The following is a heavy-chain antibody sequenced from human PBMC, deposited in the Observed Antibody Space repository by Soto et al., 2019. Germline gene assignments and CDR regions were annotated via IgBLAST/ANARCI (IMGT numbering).Heavy chain of an antibody. V-gene: IGHV3-73*02. CDR1: GFTFSGSA. Sequence: EVQLVESGGGLAQPGGSLKLSCAASGFTFSGSAMHWVRQASGKGLEWVGRIRSKANSYATAYAASVKGRFTISRDDSKNTAYLQMNSLKTEDTAVYFCTRVSGWLDWYFDLWGRGTLVTVSS. D-gene: IGHD6-19*01. J-gene: IGHJ2*01. CDR2: IRSKANSYAT. CDR3: TRVSGWLDWYFDL.